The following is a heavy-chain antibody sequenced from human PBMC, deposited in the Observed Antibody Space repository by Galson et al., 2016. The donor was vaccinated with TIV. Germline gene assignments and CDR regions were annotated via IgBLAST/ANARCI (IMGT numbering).Heavy chain of an antibody. Sequence: SVKVSCKASGYIFTNYAISWLRQAPGQGPEWMGWVSAYNKKTHYAQKFQDRVTITTDTATNTVFMDLRSLRSEDTAIYYCALTYCGGDCYPPGGMDVWGQGTTVTVSS. CDR3: ALTYCGGDCYPPGGMDV. CDR1: GYIFTNYA. D-gene: IGHD2-21*02. CDR2: VSAYNKKT. V-gene: IGHV1-18*04. J-gene: IGHJ6*02.